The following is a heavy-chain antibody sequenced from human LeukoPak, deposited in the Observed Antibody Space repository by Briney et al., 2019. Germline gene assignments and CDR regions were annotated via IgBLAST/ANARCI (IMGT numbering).Heavy chain of an antibody. CDR3: ARAYCSSTSCYGKQFDY. J-gene: IGHJ4*02. CDR1: GYTFTSYY. Sequence: EASVKVSCKASGYTFTSYYMHWVRQAPGQGLEWMGVINPSGGSTSYAQKFQGRVTMTRDTSTSTVYMELSSLRSEDTAVYYCARAYCSSTSCYGKQFDYWGQGTLVTVSS. CDR2: INPSGGST. D-gene: IGHD2-2*01. V-gene: IGHV1-46*01.